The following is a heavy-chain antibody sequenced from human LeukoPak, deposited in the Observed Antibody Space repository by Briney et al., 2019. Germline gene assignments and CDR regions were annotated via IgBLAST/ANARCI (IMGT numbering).Heavy chain of an antibody. CDR3: ARDVFFRAHNWFDP. V-gene: IGHV4-4*07. J-gene: IGHJ5*02. Sequence: SETLSLTCTVSGGSISSYYWSWIRQPAGEGLEWIGRIYTSGSANYNPSLKSRVTMSLDTSRNQISLKLTSVTAADTAVYYCARDVFFRAHNWFDPWGQGTLVTVSS. CDR2: IYTSGSA. D-gene: IGHD2/OR15-2a*01. CDR1: GGSISSYY.